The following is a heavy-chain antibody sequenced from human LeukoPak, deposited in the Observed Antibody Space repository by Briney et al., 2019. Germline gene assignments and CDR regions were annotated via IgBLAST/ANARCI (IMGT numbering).Heavy chain of an antibody. Sequence: SETLSLTCTVSGGSISSSSYYWGWIRQPPGKGLEWIGSIYYSGSTYYNPSLKSRVTISVDTSKNQFSLKLSSVTAADTAVYYCARDHEYYYDSSGYLDYWGQGTLVTVSS. J-gene: IGHJ4*02. D-gene: IGHD3-22*01. CDR3: ARDHEYYYDSSGYLDY. CDR2: IYYSGST. V-gene: IGHV4-39*07. CDR1: GGSISSSSYY.